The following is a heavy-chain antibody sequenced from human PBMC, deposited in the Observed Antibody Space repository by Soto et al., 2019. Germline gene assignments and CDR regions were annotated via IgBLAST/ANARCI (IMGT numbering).Heavy chain of an antibody. D-gene: IGHD2-15*01. J-gene: IGHJ4*02. CDR3: AKGNIVVVVAAIVAHYFDY. CDR2: ISGSGGST. Sequence: GGSLRLSCAASGFTFSSYAMSWVRQAPGKGLEWVSAISGSGGSTYYADSVKGRFTISRDNSKNTLYLQMNSLRAEDTAVYYCAKGNIVVVVAAIVAHYFDYWGQGTLVTVSS. CDR1: GFTFSSYA. V-gene: IGHV3-23*01.